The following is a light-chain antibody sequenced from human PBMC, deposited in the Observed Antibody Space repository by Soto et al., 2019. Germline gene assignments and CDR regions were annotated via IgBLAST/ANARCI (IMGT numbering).Light chain of an antibody. CDR2: GAS. CDR1: QSVSNSY. V-gene: IGKV3-20*01. Sequence: EVVLTQSPGTLSLSPGERATLSCRASQSVSNSYLAWYQQKPGQAPRLLIYGASTRATGIPDRFSGSGSGTDFTLTISRLEPEDFEVYYCQQYGSSHRTLGQGTKVDIK. CDR3: QQYGSSHRT. J-gene: IGKJ1*01.